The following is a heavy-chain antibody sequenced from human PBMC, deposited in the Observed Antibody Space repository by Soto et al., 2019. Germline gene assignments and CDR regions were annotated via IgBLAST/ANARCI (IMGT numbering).Heavy chain of an antibody. CDR2: ISYDGSNK. CDR3: AKDIGYCSSTSCYGVYYYYYGMDV. D-gene: IGHD2-2*01. CDR1: GFTFSSYG. V-gene: IGHV3-30*18. Sequence: GGSLRLSCAASGFTFSSYGMHWVRQAPGKGLEWVAVISYDGSNKYYAGSVKGRFTISRDNSKNTLYLQMNSLRAEDTAVYYCAKDIGYCSSTSCYGVYYYYYGMDVWGQGTTVTVSS. J-gene: IGHJ6*02.